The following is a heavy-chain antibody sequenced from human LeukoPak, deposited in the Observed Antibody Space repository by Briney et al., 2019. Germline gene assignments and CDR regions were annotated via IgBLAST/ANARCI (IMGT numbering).Heavy chain of an antibody. CDR2: ISYDGSNK. V-gene: IGHV3-30*03. CDR1: GFTFSSYG. J-gene: IGHJ4*02. CDR3: ARVEWELLYYFDY. D-gene: IGHD1-26*01. Sequence: SGGSLRLSCAASGFTFSSYGMHWVRQAPGKGLEWVAVISYDGSNKYYADSVKGRFTISRDNSKNTLYLQMNSLRAEDTAVYYCARVEWELLYYFDYWGQGTLVTVSS.